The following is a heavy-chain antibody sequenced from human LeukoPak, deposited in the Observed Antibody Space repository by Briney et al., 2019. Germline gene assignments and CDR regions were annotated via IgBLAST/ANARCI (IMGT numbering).Heavy chain of an antibody. V-gene: IGHV4-59*01. J-gene: IGHJ2*01. CDR2: IYYSGST. D-gene: IGHD3-22*01. Sequence: SETLSLTCTVSGGSISTYYWSWIRQPPGKGQEWIGYIYYSGSTNYSPSLKSRVTISVDSSKNQFSLKLSPVTAADTAVYYCAREAYWSDSSGYRHWYFDLWGRGTLVTVSS. CDR1: GGSISTYY. CDR3: AREAYWSDSSGYRHWYFDL.